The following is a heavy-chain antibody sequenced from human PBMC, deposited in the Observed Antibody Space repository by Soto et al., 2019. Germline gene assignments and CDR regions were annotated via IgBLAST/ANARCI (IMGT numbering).Heavy chain of an antibody. V-gene: IGHV3-30-3*01. J-gene: IGHJ4*02. CDR2: ISYDGSNK. CDR1: GFTFSSYA. D-gene: IGHD7-27*01. Sequence: QVQLVESGGGVVQPGRSLRLSCAASGFTFSSYAMHWVRQAPGKGLEWVAVISYDGSNKYYADSVKGRFTISRDNSKNTLYLQMNSLRAEDTAVYYCARASLGMGYYFDYWGQGTLVTVSS. CDR3: ARASLGMGYYFDY.